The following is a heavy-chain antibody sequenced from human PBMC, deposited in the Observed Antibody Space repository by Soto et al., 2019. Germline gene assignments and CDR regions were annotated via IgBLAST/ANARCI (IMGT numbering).Heavy chain of an antibody. V-gene: IGHV1-3*01. J-gene: IGHJ4*02. D-gene: IGHD2-21*02. CDR1: GYTFTSYA. CDR2: INAGNGNT. Sequence: ASVKVSCKASGYTFTSYAMHWVRQAPGQRLEWMGWINAGNGNTKCSQKFQGRVTITRDTSASTAYMEMSSLRSEDTAVYYCARDVNGGVVVTAPAGYWGQGTLVTVSS. CDR3: ARDVNGGVVVTAPAGY.